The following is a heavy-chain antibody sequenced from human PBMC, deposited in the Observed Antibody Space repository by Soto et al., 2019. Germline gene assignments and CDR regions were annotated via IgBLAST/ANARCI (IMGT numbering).Heavy chain of an antibody. D-gene: IGHD3-16*01. V-gene: IGHV3-9*01. Sequence: EVHLEHSGGGLVQAGRSLRLSCAASRFFFGDYAFHWVRQAPGKGLEWVAGITSRGTDIAYADSVKGRFIISRDNAMNVLHLHMNSLRPEDTAVYYCAKSMAANIVGGLPDYWGQGTQVTVSS. CDR3: AKSMAANIVGGLPDY. J-gene: IGHJ4*02. CDR2: ITSRGTDI. CDR1: RFFFGDYA.